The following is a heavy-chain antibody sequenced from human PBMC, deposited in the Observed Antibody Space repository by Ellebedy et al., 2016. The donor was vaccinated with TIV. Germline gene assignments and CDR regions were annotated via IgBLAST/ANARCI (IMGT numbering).Heavy chain of an antibody. CDR1: GDAVSSGSYY. Sequence: SETLSLTCTVSGDAVSSGSYYWAWIRQPPGKGLEWIASKYYSGNTYSDPSLRSRVTISVDTSKNQFSLKLSSVTAADTAVYYCARFPRRNSAFDIWGQGTMVTVSS. V-gene: IGHV4-39*01. J-gene: IGHJ3*02. D-gene: IGHD4-23*01. CDR2: KYYSGNT. CDR3: ARFPRRNSAFDI.